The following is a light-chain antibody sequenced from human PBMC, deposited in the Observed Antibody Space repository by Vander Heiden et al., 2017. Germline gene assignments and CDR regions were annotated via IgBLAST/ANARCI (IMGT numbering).Light chain of an antibody. Sequence: SYELTQAPSVSVSPGQTASITCSGNEWEDKFTAWYQCKPGQSPVLVIFQDYKRPSGIPERFSGSNSGNTATLTISGTQAIDEAEYYCQAWDSNTAIFGGGTKLTVL. CDR3: QAWDSNTAI. V-gene: IGLV3-1*01. CDR2: QDY. CDR1: EWEDKF. J-gene: IGLJ2*01.